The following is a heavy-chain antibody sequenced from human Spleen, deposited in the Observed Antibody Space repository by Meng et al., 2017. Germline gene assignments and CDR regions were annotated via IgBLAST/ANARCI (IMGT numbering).Heavy chain of an antibody. D-gene: IGHD3-16*02. Sequence: GESLKISCAASGFTFSSYAMSWVRQAPGKGLEWVSAISGSGGSTYYADSVKGRFTISRDNSKNTLYLQMNSLRAEDTALYYCAKDIVRGMAAFYGMDVWGQGTTVTVSS. CDR3: AKDIVRGMAAFYGMDV. J-gene: IGHJ6*02. CDR2: ISGSGGST. CDR1: GFTFSSYA. V-gene: IGHV3-23*01.